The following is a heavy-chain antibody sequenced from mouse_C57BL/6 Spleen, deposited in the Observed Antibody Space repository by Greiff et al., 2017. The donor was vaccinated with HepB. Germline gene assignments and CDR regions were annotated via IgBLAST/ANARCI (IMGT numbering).Heavy chain of an antibody. CDR3: ARESLCYGYDGGLAY. CDR1: GFTFSDYG. CDR2: ISSGSSTI. J-gene: IGHJ3*01. D-gene: IGHD2-2*01. V-gene: IGHV5-17*01. Sequence: EVMLVESGGGLVKPGGSLKLSCAASGFTFSDYGMHWVRQAPEKGLEWVAYISSGSSTIYYADTVKGRFTISRDNAKNTLFLQMTSLRSEDTAMYYCARESLCYGYDGGLAYWGQGTLVTVSA.